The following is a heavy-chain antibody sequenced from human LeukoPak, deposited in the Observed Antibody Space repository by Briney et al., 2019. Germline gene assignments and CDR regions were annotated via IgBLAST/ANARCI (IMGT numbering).Heavy chain of an antibody. CDR2: LSRSGTTT. D-gene: IGHD2-15*01. J-gene: IGHJ4*02. Sequence: GSLRLSCTGTGFNFNMFAMHWVRQAPGKGLEWVSGLSRSGTTTNYADSVKGRFTISRDRSQHTMFLQLNSLRPEDTAVYYCAKEQRIRHCSEGVCMEGYYFDYWGQGTLVTVSS. CDR1: GFNFNMFA. CDR3: AKEQRIRHCSEGVCMEGYYFDY. V-gene: IGHV3-23*01.